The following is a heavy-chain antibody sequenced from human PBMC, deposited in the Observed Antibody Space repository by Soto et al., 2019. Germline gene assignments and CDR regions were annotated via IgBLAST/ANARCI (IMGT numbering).Heavy chain of an antibody. CDR2: IIPIFGTA. D-gene: IGHD3-3*01. Sequence: QVQLVQSGAEVKKPGSSVKVSCKASGGTFSSYAISWVRQAPGQGLKWMGGIIPIFGTANYAQKFRGRVTITADESTSTAYMELNSLRCEDTAVYYCARGGGYDFWSGNNWFVRWGQGTLVTVSS. J-gene: IGHJ5*02. CDR3: ARGGGYDFWSGNNWFVR. CDR1: GGTFSSYA. V-gene: IGHV1-69*01.